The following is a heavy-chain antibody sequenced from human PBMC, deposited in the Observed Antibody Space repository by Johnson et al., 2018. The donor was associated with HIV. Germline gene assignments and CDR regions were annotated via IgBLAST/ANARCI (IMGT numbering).Heavy chain of an antibody. CDR1: GFTFSSYA. CDR2: ISGSGGST. Sequence: VQLVESGGGLVQPGRSLRLSCAASGFTFSSYAMSWVRQAPGKGLEWVSAISGSGGSTYYADSVKGRFTISRDNSKNTLYLQMNSLRAEDTAVYYCAKDYPTSNWAVPDAFDIWGQGTVVTVSS. J-gene: IGHJ3*02. V-gene: IGHV3-23*04. CDR3: AKDYPTSNWAVPDAFDI. D-gene: IGHD7-27*01.